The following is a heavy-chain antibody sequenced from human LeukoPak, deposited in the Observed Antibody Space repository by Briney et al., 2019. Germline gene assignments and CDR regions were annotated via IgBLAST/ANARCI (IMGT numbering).Heavy chain of an antibody. CDR2: ISGSGGST. CDR1: GFTFSSYA. Sequence: SGGSLRLSCAASGFTFSSYAMSWVRQAPGKGLEWVSAISGSGGSTYYADSVKGRFTISRDNSKNTLYLQMNSLRAEDTAVYYCAKIRAVGPDTAMVIGYYFDYWGQGTLVTVSS. J-gene: IGHJ4*02. CDR3: AKIRAVGPDTAMVIGYYFDY. D-gene: IGHD5-18*01. V-gene: IGHV3-23*01.